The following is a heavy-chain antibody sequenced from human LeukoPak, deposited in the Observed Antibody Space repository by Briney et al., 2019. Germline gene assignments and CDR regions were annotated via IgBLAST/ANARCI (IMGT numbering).Heavy chain of an antibody. V-gene: IGHV3-23*01. D-gene: IGHD3-10*01. J-gene: IGHJ3*02. Sequence: GGSLRLSCAASGFTFSSYAMSWVRQAPGKGLEWVSAISGSGGSTYYADSVKGRFTISRDNSENTLYLQMNSLRAEDTAVYYCAKGSTYYYGSGAFDIWGQGTMVTVSS. CDR3: AKGSTYYYGSGAFDI. CDR2: ISGSGGST. CDR1: GFTFSSYA.